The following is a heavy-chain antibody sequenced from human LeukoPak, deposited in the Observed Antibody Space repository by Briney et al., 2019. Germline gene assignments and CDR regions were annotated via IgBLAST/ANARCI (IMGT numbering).Heavy chain of an antibody. CDR2: MNPNSGNT. V-gene: IGHV1-8*01. CDR1: GYSFTGYD. CDR3: AKDLRNIAGGFDP. D-gene: IGHD6-13*01. Sequence: GASVKVSCKASGYSFTGYDINWVRQATGQGLEWMGWMNPNSGNTGYAQKFQCRITMTRNTSISTAYMERRSLKSEDTAVYYCAKDLRNIAGGFDPWGQGTLVTVSS. J-gene: IGHJ5*02.